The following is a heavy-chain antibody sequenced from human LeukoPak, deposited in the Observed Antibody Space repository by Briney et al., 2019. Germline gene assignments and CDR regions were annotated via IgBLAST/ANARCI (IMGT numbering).Heavy chain of an antibody. V-gene: IGHV4-39*07. J-gene: IGHJ4*02. Sequence: SETLSLTCTVSGGSFSSSSYYGGWFRQPPGQGLEWIGLIRYSGITSYNPSFKSRVTISRDTSKIQFSLNLSSVTAADTAVYYCARDSVGGDFDYWGQGTLVTVSS. D-gene: IGHD3-16*01. CDR3: ARDSVGGDFDY. CDR1: GGSFSSSSYY. CDR2: IRYSGIT.